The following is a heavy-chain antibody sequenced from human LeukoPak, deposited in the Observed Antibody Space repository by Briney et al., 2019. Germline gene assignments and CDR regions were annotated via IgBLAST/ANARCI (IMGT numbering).Heavy chain of an antibody. V-gene: IGHV4-39*01. CDR1: GGSISSSSYY. D-gene: IGHD3-3*01. CDR2: VYYSGST. Sequence: PSETLSLTCTVSGGSISSSSYYWGWIRQPPGKGLEWIGTVYYSGSTYYNPSLKSRVTISVDTSKNQFSLKLSSVTAADTAVYYRARQFFWSGYSHAFDIWGQGTMVTVSS. J-gene: IGHJ3*02. CDR3: ARQFFWSGYSHAFDI.